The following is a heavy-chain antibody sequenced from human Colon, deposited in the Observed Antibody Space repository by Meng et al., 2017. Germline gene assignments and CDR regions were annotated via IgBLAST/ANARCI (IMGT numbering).Heavy chain of an antibody. Sequence: GESLKISCATSGFTFSNYGMHWVRQAPGKGLEWVAVICYDGSKRYYADSVKGRFTISRDNSKNTLYLQMTSLRAEDTAVYYCAGGPAWRQFDSWGQGTLVTVSS. CDR3: AGGPAWRQFDS. CDR1: GFTFSNYG. J-gene: IGHJ4*02. D-gene: IGHD5-24*01. CDR2: ICYDGSKR. V-gene: IGHV3-33*01.